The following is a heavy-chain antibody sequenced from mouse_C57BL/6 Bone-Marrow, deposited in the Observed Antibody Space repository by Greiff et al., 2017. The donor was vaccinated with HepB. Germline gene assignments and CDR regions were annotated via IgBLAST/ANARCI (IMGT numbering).Heavy chain of an antibody. CDR1: GYTFTSYG. CDR3: ARGPYYYGSSYDYFDY. J-gene: IGHJ2*01. V-gene: IGHV1-81*01. CDR2: IYPSSGNT. D-gene: IGHD1-1*01. Sequence: QVQLKESGAELARPGASVKLSCKASGYTFTSYGISWVKQRTGQGLEWIGEIYPSSGNTYYNEKFKGKATLTADKSSSTAYMELRSLTSEDSAVYFCARGPYYYGSSYDYFDYWGQGTTLTVSS.